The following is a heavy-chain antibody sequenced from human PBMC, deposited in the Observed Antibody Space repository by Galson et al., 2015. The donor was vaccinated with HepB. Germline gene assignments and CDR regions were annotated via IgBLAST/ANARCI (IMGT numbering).Heavy chain of an antibody. J-gene: IGHJ4*02. CDR3: TTVGQTTSWSNFDY. V-gene: IGHV3-15*07. CDR2: IKSKTDGGTT. Sequence: SLRLSCAAYGLAFSNTWMNWVRQAPGKGLEWVGRIKSKTDGGTTDYAAPVKGRFTISRDDSKSTLYLQTNSLQTEDTAVYYCTTVGQTTSWSNFDYWGQGTLVTVSS. CDR1: GLAFSNTW. D-gene: IGHD2-2*01.